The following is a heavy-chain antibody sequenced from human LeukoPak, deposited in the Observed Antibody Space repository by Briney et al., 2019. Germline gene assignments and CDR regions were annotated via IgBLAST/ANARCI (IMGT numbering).Heavy chain of an antibody. Sequence: SETLSLTCTVSGGSINSYYWSWIRQPPGKGLEWIGYIYYSGSTNYNPSLKSRVTISVDTSKNQFSLKLSSVTAADTAVYYCAREYGGDAFDIWGQGTMVTVSS. V-gene: IGHV4-59*01. J-gene: IGHJ3*02. CDR2: IYYSGST. CDR3: AREYGGDAFDI. D-gene: IGHD4/OR15-4a*01. CDR1: GGSINSYY.